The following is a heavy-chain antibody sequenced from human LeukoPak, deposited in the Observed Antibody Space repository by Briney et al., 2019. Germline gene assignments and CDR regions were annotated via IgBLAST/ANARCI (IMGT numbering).Heavy chain of an antibody. CDR2: ISAYNGNT. CDR1: GYTFTSYG. Sequence: ASVKVSCKASGYTFTSYGISWVRQAPGQGLEWMGWISAYNGNTNYAQKLQGRVTMTTDTSTSTAYMELRSLRSDDTAVYYCARDDDSLLYYYDSSGYRFDYWGQGTLVTVSS. D-gene: IGHD3-22*01. CDR3: ARDDDSLLYYYDSSGYRFDY. V-gene: IGHV1-18*01. J-gene: IGHJ4*02.